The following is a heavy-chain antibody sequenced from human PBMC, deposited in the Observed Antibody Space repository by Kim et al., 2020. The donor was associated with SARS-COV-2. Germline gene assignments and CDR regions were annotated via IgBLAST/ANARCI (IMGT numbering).Heavy chain of an antibody. CDR3: ARDGSWALEY. CDR1: GDTFTDHY. Sequence: SVKVSCKASGDTFTDHYIHWVRQAPGQGLEWLGIIKPSAGSTRSALTFQDRVTMTRDTSTSTVFLELASLTSEDTAVYFCARDGSWALEYWGQGTLVIVSP. J-gene: IGHJ4*02. CDR2: IKPSAGST. D-gene: IGHD2-2*03. V-gene: IGHV1-46*01.